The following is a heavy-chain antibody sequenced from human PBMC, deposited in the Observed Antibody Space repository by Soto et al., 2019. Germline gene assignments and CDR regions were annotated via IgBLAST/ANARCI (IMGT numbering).Heavy chain of an antibody. CDR3: GFGRILYY. V-gene: IGHV3-53*01. D-gene: IGHD2-15*01. Sequence: EVQLVESGGGMIQSGGSLRLSCAASGFTVSSNYMSWVRQAPGKGLEWVSVIYSGGSTYYADSVKGRFTISRDNSKNTLYLQSNCRRAEDTAVYYCGFGRILYYWGQGTLVTVSS. CDR2: IYSGGST. J-gene: IGHJ4*02. CDR1: GFTVSSNY.